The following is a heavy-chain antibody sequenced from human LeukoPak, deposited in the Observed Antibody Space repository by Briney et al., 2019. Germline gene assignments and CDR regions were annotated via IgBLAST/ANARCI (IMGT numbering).Heavy chain of an antibody. V-gene: IGHV3-23*01. Sequence: GGSLRLSCAASGFTFSSYAMSWVRQAPGKGLEWVSALSGNGGSTYYADSVKGRFNIYRDTSKNTLHLPKNRLRAEHTAVYYCASRYYYFGVLRHHWGQGTLLSVSS. D-gene: IGHD3-3*01. CDR1: GFTFSSYA. CDR3: ASRYYYFGVLRHH. CDR2: LSGNGGST. J-gene: IGHJ5*02.